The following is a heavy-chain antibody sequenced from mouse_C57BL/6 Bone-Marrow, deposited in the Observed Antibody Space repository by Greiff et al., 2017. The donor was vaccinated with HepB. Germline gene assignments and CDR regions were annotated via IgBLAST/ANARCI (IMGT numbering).Heavy chain of an antibody. CDR1: GYTFTDYY. V-gene: IGHV1-26*01. D-gene: IGHD1-1*01. CDR3: ARNYNYGSSWCAY. Sequence: VQLQQSGPELVKPGASVKISCKASGYTFTDYYMNWVKQSHGKSLEWIGDINPNNGGTSYNQKFKGKATLTVDKSSSTAYMALRSLTSEDSAVYYCARNYNYGSSWCAYWGQGTLGTVSA. CDR2: INPNNGGT. J-gene: IGHJ3*01.